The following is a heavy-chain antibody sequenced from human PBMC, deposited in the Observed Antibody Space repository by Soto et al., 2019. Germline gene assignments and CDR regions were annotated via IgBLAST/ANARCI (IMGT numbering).Heavy chain of an antibody. CDR1: GGSVSGYY. CDR3: ARHPTIARFENGLDV. D-gene: IGHD3-3*01. Sequence: ASETLSLTCTVSGGSVSGYYWSWIRQPPGKGLEWIGYIYYRGNTIYSPSLDRRVTLSVDTAKNQVSLKLTSVTPAADTAVYYCARHPTIARFENGLDVWGQGTMVTVSS. J-gene: IGHJ6*02. V-gene: IGHV4-59*08. CDR2: IYYRGNT.